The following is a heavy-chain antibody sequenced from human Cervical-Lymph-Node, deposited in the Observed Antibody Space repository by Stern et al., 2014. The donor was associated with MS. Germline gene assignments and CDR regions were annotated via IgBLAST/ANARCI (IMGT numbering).Heavy chain of an antibody. J-gene: IGHJ6*02. V-gene: IGHV6-1*01. CDR2: AYYRSKWYN. Sequence: QVQLQQSGPGLVKPSQTLSLTCAISRDFVSSGNAAWNWIRQSPSRGLEWLGRAYYRSKWYNDYAVSVKSRITINADTSKNQVSLRLTSVTPEDTAVYYCAKGRDYYGAANYGMDVWGQGTTVTVSS. D-gene: IGHD3-10*01. CDR1: RDFVSSGNAA. CDR3: AKGRDYYGAANYGMDV.